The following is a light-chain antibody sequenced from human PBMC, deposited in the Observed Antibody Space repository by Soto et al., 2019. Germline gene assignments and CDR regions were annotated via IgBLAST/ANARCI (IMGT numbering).Light chain of an antibody. V-gene: IGKV3-20*01. J-gene: IGKJ1*01. Sequence: EIVLTQSPGTLSLSPGERATLSSRASQSVTSNYLAWYQQKPGQAPRLLFFGASIRATGIPDRFSGSGSGTDFTLTISRLEPEDFAVYYCHQYGSSPGTFGQGTKVDIK. CDR3: HQYGSSPGT. CDR1: QSVTSNY. CDR2: GAS.